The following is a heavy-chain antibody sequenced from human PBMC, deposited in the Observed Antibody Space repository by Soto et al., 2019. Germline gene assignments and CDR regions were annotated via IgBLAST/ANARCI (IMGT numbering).Heavy chain of an antibody. CDR3: AKLVGPAARRSSMDV. CDR2: SIPSFGTA. Sequence: QVQLVQSGAEVKKPGSSVKVSCKASGGTFTSYAVSWVRQAPGQGLEWMGVSIPSFGTANYARKFQGRVTITADKSTSTAYMELSSLRSEDTAVYYCAKLVGPAARRSSMDVWGQGTTVTVSS. D-gene: IGHD2-2*01. V-gene: IGHV1-69*06. J-gene: IGHJ6*02. CDR1: GGTFTSYA.